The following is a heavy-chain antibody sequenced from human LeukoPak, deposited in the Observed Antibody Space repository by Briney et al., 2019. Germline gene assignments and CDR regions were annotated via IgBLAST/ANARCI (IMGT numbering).Heavy chain of an antibody. J-gene: IGHJ4*02. V-gene: IGHV3-53*05. Sequence: GGSLRLSCAAYGLTVSSDYMSWVRQAPGKGLEWVSLSSSSHDTHYADSVKGRFTVSRDNAKNSLYLQMNSLRAEDTALYYCAKDIVVRGVIIALFDYWGQGTLVTVSS. CDR3: AKDIVVRGVIIALFDY. CDR2: SSSSHDT. D-gene: IGHD3-10*01. CDR1: GLTVSSDY.